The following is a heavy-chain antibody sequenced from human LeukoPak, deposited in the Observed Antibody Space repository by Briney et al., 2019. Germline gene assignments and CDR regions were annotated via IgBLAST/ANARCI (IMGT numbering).Heavy chain of an antibody. V-gene: IGHV3-7*03. CDR2: IEDDGSER. CDR3: ARDRLLYLDY. D-gene: IGHD2-21*02. J-gene: IGHJ4*02. CDR1: DFKFSEFR. Sequence: GGSLRLSCAASDFKFSEFRMSWVRQAPGKGPEWVATIEDDGSERYYVDSVKGRFTISRDNSKNTLYLQINSLRVEDTAVYFCARDRLLYLDYWGQGTPVTVSS.